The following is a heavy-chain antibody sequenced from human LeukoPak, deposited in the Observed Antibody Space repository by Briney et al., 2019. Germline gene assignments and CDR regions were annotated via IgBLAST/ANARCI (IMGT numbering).Heavy chain of an antibody. V-gene: IGHV1-8*03. CDR2: MNPSSGNT. J-gene: IGHJ5*02. CDR1: GYTFTSYD. Sequence: ASVKVSCKASGYTFTSYDINWVRQATGQGLEWMGWMNPSSGNTGYAQKFQGRVTITRNTSISAAYMELSSLRSEDTAVYYCARKLGYCSSTSCYYWFDPWGQGTLVTVSS. CDR3: ARKLGYCSSTSCYYWFDP. D-gene: IGHD2-2*01.